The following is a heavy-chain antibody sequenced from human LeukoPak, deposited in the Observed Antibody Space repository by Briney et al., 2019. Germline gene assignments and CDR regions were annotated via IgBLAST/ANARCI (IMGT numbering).Heavy chain of an antibody. D-gene: IGHD3-22*01. CDR1: GFTFSSYA. Sequence: GGSLRLSCAASGFTFSSYAMSWVRQAPGKGLEWVSAISGSGGSTYYADSVKGRFTISRDNSKNTLYLQMNSLRAEDTAVYYCAKSPDSSGYYSYYYGMDVWGQGTMVTVSS. J-gene: IGHJ6*02. V-gene: IGHV3-23*01. CDR2: ISGSGGST. CDR3: AKSPDSSGYYSYYYGMDV.